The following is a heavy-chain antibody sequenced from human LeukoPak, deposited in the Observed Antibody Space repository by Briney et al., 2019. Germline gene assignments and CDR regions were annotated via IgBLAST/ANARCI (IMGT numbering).Heavy chain of an antibody. Sequence: SETLSLTCTVSGGSISSYYWSWIRQPPGKGLEWIGYIYSSGSTNYNPSLKSRLTISVDASKNQFSLKLTSVTAADTTVYYCARAYYYGSGSYGLDYWGQGTLVTVSS. J-gene: IGHJ4*02. CDR3: ARAYYYGSGSYGLDY. V-gene: IGHV4-59*01. CDR2: IYSSGST. CDR1: GGSISSYY. D-gene: IGHD3-10*01.